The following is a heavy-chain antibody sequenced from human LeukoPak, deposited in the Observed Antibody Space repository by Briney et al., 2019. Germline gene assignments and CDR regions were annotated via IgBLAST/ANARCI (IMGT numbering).Heavy chain of an antibody. CDR3: AGQEMDYGEGGSDY. J-gene: IGHJ4*02. D-gene: IGHD4-17*01. CDR1: GYNFNNYC. V-gene: IGHV5-51*01. CDR2: VFPGDSDT. Sequence: GESLQTLTNGSGYNFNNYCIAWVSQMPGKGLEWMGIVFPGDSDTRYSPSFQGQVTISADKSISTAYLQWSSLKASDTAIYYCAGQEMDYGEGGSDYWGQGTLVTVSS.